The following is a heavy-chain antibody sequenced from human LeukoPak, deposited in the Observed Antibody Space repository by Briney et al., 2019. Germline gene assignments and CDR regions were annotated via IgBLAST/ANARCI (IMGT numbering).Heavy chain of an antibody. J-gene: IGHJ4*02. Sequence: GASVKVSCKTSGYTFTSYAIHWVRQAPGQRLEWMGWINTGNGNTIYSQKFQGRVTITRDTSASTAYMELSSLRSEDTAVYYCAREPDSSSSVYFDYWGQGTLVTVSS. CDR3: AREPDSSSSVYFDY. CDR2: INTGNGNT. D-gene: IGHD6-6*01. V-gene: IGHV1-3*04. CDR1: GYTFTSYA.